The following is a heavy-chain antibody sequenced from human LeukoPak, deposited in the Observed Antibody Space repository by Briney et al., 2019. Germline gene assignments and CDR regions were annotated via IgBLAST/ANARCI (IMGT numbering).Heavy chain of an antibody. CDR2: IFPSGGEI. CDR1: GFTFSTFA. V-gene: IGHV3-23*01. J-gene: IGHJ4*02. CDR3: ATYRQVLLPFES. D-gene: IGHD2-8*02. Sequence: GGSLRLSCAASGFTFSTFAMIWVRQPPGKGLEWVSSIFPSGGEIHYAGSVRGRFTISRDNSTSTLSLQMNSLRAEDTAIYYCATYRQVLLPFESWGQGTLVTVSS.